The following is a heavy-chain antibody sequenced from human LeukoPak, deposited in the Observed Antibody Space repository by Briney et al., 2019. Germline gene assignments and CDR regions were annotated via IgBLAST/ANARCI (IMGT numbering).Heavy chain of an antibody. CDR3: ARDHPRWGQLVYYYGMDV. Sequence: PSETQSLTCTVSGGSVSSGSYYWSWIRQPPGKGLEWIGYIYYSGSTNYNPSLKSRVTISVDTSKNQFSLKLSSVTAADTAVYYCARDHPRWGQLVYYYGMDVWGQGTTVTVSS. D-gene: IGHD6-6*01. CDR1: GGSVSSGSYY. J-gene: IGHJ6*02. V-gene: IGHV4-61*01. CDR2: IYYSGST.